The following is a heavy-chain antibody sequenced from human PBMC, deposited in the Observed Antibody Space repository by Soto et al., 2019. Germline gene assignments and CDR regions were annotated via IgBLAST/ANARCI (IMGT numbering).Heavy chain of an antibody. J-gene: IGHJ4*02. CDR2: INHSGST. D-gene: IGHD3-16*01. Sequence: SETLSLTCAVYGGSFSGYYWSWIRQPPGKGLEWIGEINHSGSTNYNPSLKSRVTISVDTSKNQFSLKLSSVTAADTAVYYCARIKEGVRALDLWGQGTLVTVSS. CDR1: GGSFSGYY. V-gene: IGHV4-34*01. CDR3: ARIKEGVRALDL.